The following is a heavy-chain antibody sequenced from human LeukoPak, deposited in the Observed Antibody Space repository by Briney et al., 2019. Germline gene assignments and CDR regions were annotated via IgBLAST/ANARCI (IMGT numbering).Heavy chain of an antibody. J-gene: IGHJ4*02. CDR2: IYYSGST. CDR1: GGSISSGDYY. Sequence: SETLSLTCTVSGGSISSGDYYWSWIRQPPGKGLEWIGYIYYSGSTYYNPSLKSRVTISVDTSKNQFSLNLSSVTAADTAVYYCARVVTQGYFDYWGQGALVTVSS. D-gene: IGHD4-23*01. V-gene: IGHV4-30-4*08. CDR3: ARVVTQGYFDY.